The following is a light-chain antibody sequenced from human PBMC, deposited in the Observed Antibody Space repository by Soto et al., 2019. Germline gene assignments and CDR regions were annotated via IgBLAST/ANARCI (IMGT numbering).Light chain of an antibody. CDR1: QSVSSY. CDR2: DAS. J-gene: IGKJ4*01. V-gene: IGKV3-11*01. Sequence: EIVLTQSPATLSLSPGERATLSCRASQSVSSYLAWYQPKPGQAPRLLIYDASNRATGIPARFSGSGSGTDFTLTISSLEPEDFAVYYCQQRSNFGGGTKVEIK. CDR3: QQRSN.